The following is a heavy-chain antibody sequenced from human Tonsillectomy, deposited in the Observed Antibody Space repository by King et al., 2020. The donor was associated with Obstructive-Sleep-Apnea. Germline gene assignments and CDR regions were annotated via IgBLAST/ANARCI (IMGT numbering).Heavy chain of an antibody. D-gene: IGHD5-24*01. CDR3: ARVSIGYTVDY. V-gene: IGHV7-4-1*02. J-gene: IGHJ4*02. CDR1: GYTFTSYA. CDR2: FNTNTGKP. Sequence: QLVQSGSELKKPGASVKVSCKASGYTFTSYAMSWVRHDPGQGLECMVWFNTNTGKPTYAQGFTGRLVFSLVTSVSTSYLQISSLKAEDTAVYYCARVSIGYTVDYWGQGTLVTVSS.